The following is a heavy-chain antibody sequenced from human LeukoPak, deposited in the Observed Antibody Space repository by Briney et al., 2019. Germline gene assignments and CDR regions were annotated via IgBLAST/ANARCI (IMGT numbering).Heavy chain of an antibody. CDR1: GYTFTSYG. D-gene: IGHD1-1*01. V-gene: IGHV1-18*01. CDR2: ISAYNGNT. CDR3: ARDLGELEWSYYFDY. Sequence: ASVKVSCKASGYTFTSYGISWVRQAPGQGLEWMGWISAYNGNTNHAQKLQGRVTMTTDTSTSTAYMELRSLRSDDTAVYYCARDLGELEWSYYFDYWGQGTLVTVSS. J-gene: IGHJ4*02.